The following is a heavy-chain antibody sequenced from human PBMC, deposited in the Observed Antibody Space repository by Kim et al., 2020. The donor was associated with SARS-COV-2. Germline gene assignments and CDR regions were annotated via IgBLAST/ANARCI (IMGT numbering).Heavy chain of an antibody. CDR3: ARGQYSGSYFGSSGWEYYFDY. CDR1: GGSISSSNW. J-gene: IGHJ4*02. Sequence: SETLSLTCAVSGGSISSSNWWSWVRQPPGKGLEWIGEIYHSGSTNYNPSLKSRVTIAVDKSKNQFSLKLSSVTAADTAVYYCARGQYSGSYFGSSGWEYYFDYWGQGTLVTVSS. CDR2: IYHSGST. D-gene: IGHD1-26*01. V-gene: IGHV4-4*02.